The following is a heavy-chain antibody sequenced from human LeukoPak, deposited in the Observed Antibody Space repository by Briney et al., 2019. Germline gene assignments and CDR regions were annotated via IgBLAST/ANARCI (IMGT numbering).Heavy chain of an antibody. CDR1: GFTFGDYA. J-gene: IGHJ4*02. V-gene: IGHV3-49*03. Sequence: GGSLRLSCTGSGFTFGDYAMTWFRQAPGKGLEWVGLIRGKGFGGTTEYAASVKGRFTISRDDSKSIAYLQMNSLKTEDTAVYYCARRKTFDYWGQGTLVTVSS. CDR2: IRGKGFGGTT. CDR3: ARRKTFDY.